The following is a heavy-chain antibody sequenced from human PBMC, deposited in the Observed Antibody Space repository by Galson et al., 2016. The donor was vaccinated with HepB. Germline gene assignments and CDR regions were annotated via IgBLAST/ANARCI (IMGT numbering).Heavy chain of an antibody. CDR3: ARYGDEAGWNFQH. CDR2: IKEDGSKT. J-gene: IGHJ1*01. V-gene: IGHV3-7*03. Sequence: SLRLSCAASGFTFSRLWMNWVRQAPGKGLEWVASIKEDGSKTSYVDSVKGRFTISRDNVENSLYLQMNSLRAEDTAVYYCARYGDEAGWNFQHWSQGTLVTVSS. D-gene: IGHD6-19*01. CDR1: GFTFSRLW.